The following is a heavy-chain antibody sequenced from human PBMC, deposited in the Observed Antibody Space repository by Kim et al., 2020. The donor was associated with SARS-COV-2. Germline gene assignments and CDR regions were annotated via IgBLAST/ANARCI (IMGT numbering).Heavy chain of an antibody. D-gene: IGHD1-26*01. J-gene: IGHJ4*02. CDR3: ARRRGTGSYYRGGHDF. V-gene: IGHV5-51*01. Sequence: GESLKISCKGSGYSFTNYWIGWVRQMPVKGLGWVAFIYPDDSDARYCPSFQGQVTISVDKSISTVFLQWSSLKASDSAMYYCARRRGTGSYYRGGHDFWGQGTLVTVSS. CDR2: IYPDDSDA. CDR1: GYSFTNYW.